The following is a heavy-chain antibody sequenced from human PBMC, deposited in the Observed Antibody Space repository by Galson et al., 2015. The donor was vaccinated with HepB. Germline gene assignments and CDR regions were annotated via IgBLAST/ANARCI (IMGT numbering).Heavy chain of an antibody. CDR1: GFTFSSYE. D-gene: IGHD6-13*01. J-gene: IGHJ4*02. Sequence: SLRLSCAASGFTFSSYEMNWVRQAPGKGLEWVSYISSSGSTIHYADSVKGRFTISRDNAKNSLYLQMNSLRAEDTAVYYYARGRSLYYFDYWGQGTLVTVSS. V-gene: IGHV3-48*03. CDR2: ISSSGSTI. CDR3: ARGRSLYYFDY.